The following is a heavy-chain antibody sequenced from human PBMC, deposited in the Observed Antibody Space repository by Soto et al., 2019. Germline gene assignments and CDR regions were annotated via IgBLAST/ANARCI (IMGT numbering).Heavy chain of an antibody. J-gene: IGHJ4*02. CDR3: ARVHRGMAKAFFDY. CDR2: IWYDGSNK. V-gene: IGHV3-33*01. D-gene: IGHD5-12*01. CDR1: GFTFSSYG. Sequence: GSLKISCAASGFTFSSYGMHGVRQAPGKGLEWVSVIWYDGSNKYYADSVRGRFTISRDNSKNTLYLHMNSLRAEAAPLYSCARVHRGMAKAFFDYWGQGTLATVSS.